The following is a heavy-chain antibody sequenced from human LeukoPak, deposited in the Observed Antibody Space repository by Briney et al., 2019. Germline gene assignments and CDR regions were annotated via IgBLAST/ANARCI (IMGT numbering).Heavy chain of an antibody. V-gene: IGHV7-4-1*02. J-gene: IGHJ4*02. Sequence: AASVNVSCKASGYTFTTYGINWVRQAPGQGLEWMGWINTNTGNPTYAQGFTGRFVFSLDISVSTAYLQISSLKTEDNAVYYCARVPNDYGDYGDWGFDYRGQGTLVTVSS. CDR1: GYTFTTYG. CDR3: ARVPNDYGDYGDWGFDY. D-gene: IGHD4-17*01. CDR2: INTNTGNP.